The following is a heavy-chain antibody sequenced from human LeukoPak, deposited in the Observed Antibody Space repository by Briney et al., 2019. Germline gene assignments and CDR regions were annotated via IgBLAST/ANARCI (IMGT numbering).Heavy chain of an antibody. Sequence: SETLSLTCTVPGGSISGYHWNWIRQPPGEGLEWIGRIFDTGSPNYNPSLQSRVTISVDTSKSQFSLKLTSVTAADTAVYYCARGGGSGRGNWFHPWGQGSLVIVSS. J-gene: IGHJ5*02. V-gene: IGHV4-59*01. CDR3: ARGGGSGRGNWFHP. CDR2: IFDTGSP. CDR1: GGSISGYH. D-gene: IGHD3-10*01.